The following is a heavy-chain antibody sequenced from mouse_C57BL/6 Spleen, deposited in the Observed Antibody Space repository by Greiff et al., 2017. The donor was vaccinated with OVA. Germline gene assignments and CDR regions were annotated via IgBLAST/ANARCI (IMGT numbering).Heavy chain of an antibody. CDR2: IYPGSGST. Sequence: VKLQQPGAELVKPGASVKMSCKASGYTSTSYWITWVKQRPGQGLEWIGDIYPGSGSTNYNEKFKSKATLTVDTSSSTAYMQLSSLTSEDSAVYYCARKAYYSNYFDVWGTGTTVTVSS. D-gene: IGHD2-5*01. CDR1: GYTSTSYW. CDR3: ARKAYYSNYFDV. J-gene: IGHJ1*03. V-gene: IGHV1-55*01.